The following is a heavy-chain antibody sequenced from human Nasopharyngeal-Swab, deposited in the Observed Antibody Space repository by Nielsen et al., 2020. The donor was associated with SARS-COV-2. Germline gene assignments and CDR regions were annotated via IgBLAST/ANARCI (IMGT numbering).Heavy chain of an antibody. Sequence: GGSLRLSCAASGFTFSSYAMSWVRQAPGKGLEWVGRIKSKTDGGTTDYAAPVKGRFTISRDDSKNTLYLQMNSLKTEDTAVYYCTTDGGIVVVPAAGGSFDPWGQGTLVTVSS. V-gene: IGHV3-15*01. J-gene: IGHJ5*02. CDR3: TTDGGIVVVPAAGGSFDP. CDR1: GFTFSSYA. CDR2: IKSKTDGGTT. D-gene: IGHD2-2*01.